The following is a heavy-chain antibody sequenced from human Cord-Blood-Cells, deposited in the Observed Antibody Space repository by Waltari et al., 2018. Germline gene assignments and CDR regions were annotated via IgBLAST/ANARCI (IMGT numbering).Heavy chain of an antibody. V-gene: IGHV1-2*02. D-gene: IGHD6-13*01. CDR2: IHPNSGGT. CDR1: GYTFTGYY. CDR3: ARDTGIAAPDY. Sequence: QVQLVQSGAEVKKPGASVKVSCKASGYTFTGYYMHWVRQAPGQGLEWMGWIHPNSGGTTYAQKFQGRVTMTRDTSISTAYMELSRLRSDDTAVYYCARDTGIAAPDYWGQGTLVTVSS. J-gene: IGHJ4*02.